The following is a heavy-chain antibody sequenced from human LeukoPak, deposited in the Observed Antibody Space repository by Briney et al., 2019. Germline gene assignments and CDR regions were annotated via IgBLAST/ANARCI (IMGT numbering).Heavy chain of an antibody. J-gene: IGHJ4*02. CDR1: GFIFSSYS. CDR2: ISSTSTYI. CDR3: ARVQRGEMATFDY. D-gene: IGHD5-24*01. V-gene: IGHV3-21*01. Sequence: GGSLRLSCAASGFIFSSYSMNWVRHAPGKGLEWVSSISSTSTYIHYADSLKGRFTISRDNARNSLYLQINSLRVEDTAVYYCARVQRGEMATFDYWGQGTLVTVSS.